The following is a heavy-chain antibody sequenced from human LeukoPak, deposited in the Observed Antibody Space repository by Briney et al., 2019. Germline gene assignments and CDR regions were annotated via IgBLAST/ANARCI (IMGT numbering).Heavy chain of an antibody. V-gene: IGHV3-48*03. CDR2: ISSSGSTI. CDR3: AELGITMIGGV. Sequence: GSLRLSCAASGFTFSSYEMNWVRQAPGKGLEWVSYISSSGSTIYYADSVKGRFTISRDNAKNSLYLQINSLRAEDTAVYYCAELGITMIGGVWGKGTTVTISS. D-gene: IGHD3-10*02. J-gene: IGHJ6*04. CDR1: GFTFSSYE.